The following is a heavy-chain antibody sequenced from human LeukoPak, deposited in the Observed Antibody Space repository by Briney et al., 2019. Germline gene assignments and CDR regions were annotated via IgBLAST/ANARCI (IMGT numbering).Heavy chain of an antibody. CDR2: ISSSSSYI. J-gene: IGHJ4*02. D-gene: IGHD2-2*03. CDR1: GFTFSSYS. CDR3: AKDGSGMGFDY. V-gene: IGHV3-21*01. Sequence: GGSLRLSCAASGFTFSSYSMNWVRQAPGKGLEWVSSISSSSSYIYYADSVKGRFTISRDNSKNTLYLQMNSLRAEDTAVYYCAKDGSGMGFDYWGQGTLVTVSS.